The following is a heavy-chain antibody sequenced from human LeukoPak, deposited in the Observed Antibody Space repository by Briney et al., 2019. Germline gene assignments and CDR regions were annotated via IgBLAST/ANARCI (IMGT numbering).Heavy chain of an antibody. J-gene: IGHJ3*02. CDR3: ASLKGGYSYGYGRRGAFDI. CDR1: GGSISSSSYY. D-gene: IGHD5-18*01. V-gene: IGHV4-39*01. CDR2: IYYSGST. Sequence: PSETLSLTCTVSGGSISSSSYYWGWIRQPPGKGLEWIGSIYYSGSTYYNPSLKSRVTISVDTSKNQFSLKLSSVTAADTAVYYCASLKGGYSYGYGRRGAFDIWGQGTMVTVSS.